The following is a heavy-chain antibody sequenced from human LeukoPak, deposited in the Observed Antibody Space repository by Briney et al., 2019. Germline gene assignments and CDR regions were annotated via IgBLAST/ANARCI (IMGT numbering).Heavy chain of an antibody. V-gene: IGHV1-18*01. CDR3: ARGSQYSSGWEIDY. CDR2: ISAYNGNT. CDR1: GYTFTSYG. D-gene: IGHD6-19*01. Sequence: ASVKVSCKASGYTFTSYGISWARQAPGQGLEWMGWISAYNGNTDYAQKLQGGVTMTTDTSTSTAYMELRSLRSDDTAVYYCARGSQYSSGWEIDYWGQGTLVTVSS. J-gene: IGHJ4*02.